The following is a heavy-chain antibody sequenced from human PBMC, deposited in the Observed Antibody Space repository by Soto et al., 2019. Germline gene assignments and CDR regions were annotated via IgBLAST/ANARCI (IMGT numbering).Heavy chain of an antibody. CDR1: GSTLTTFW. D-gene: IGHD3-22*01. J-gene: IGHJ6*01. CDR3: ARPLVGDSSGYYSSYYAMDV. Sequence: GASLKISFQASGSTLTTFWIGWVRQMPGTGLEWLGSVTLIDSYINYKQYLHGHVTLAFDRSSNTAYLQWRSLLSSNRAIYYWARPLVGDSSGYYSSYYAMDVCDQETTFTVSS. V-gene: IGHV5-10-1*01. CDR2: VTLIDSYI.